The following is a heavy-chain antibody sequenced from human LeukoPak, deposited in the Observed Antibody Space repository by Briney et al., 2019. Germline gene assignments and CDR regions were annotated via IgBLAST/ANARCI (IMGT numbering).Heavy chain of an antibody. Sequence: GGSLRLSCAASGFTFSNAWMSWVRQAPGKGLEWVGRIKSKTDGGTTDYAAPVKGRFTISRDDSKNTLYLQMNSLKTEDTAVYYCTTLRQRDCSSTSCYTVDYYYYYMDVWGKGTTVTVSS. V-gene: IGHV3-15*01. CDR3: TTLRQRDCSSTSCYTVDYYYYYMDV. CDR1: GFTFSNAW. D-gene: IGHD2-2*02. CDR2: IKSKTDGGTT. J-gene: IGHJ6*03.